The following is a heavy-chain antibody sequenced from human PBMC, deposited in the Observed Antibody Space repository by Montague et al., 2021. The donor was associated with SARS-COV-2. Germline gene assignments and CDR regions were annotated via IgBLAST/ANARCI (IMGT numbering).Heavy chain of an antibody. CDR2: ISEIGST. J-gene: IGHJ4*02. D-gene: IGHD5-12*01. CDR3: ARLQVGRRLMDY. V-gene: IGHV4-59*01. Sequence: SETLSLTCTVSGGSINNYYWGWIRQPPGKALEYIAYISEIGSTHRNPALKSRVTISVDPSRNQFYLAVNSVTAADTAVYYCARLQVGRRLMDYWGQGTLVTVPP. CDR1: GGSINNYY.